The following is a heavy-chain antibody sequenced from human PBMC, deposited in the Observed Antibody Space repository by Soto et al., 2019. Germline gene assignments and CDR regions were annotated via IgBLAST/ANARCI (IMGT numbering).Heavy chain of an antibody. Sequence: GGYLRLSCAASGFTFSSYAMSWVRQAPGKGLEWVSAISGSGGSTYYADSVKGRFTISRDNSKNTLYLQMNSLRAEDTAVYYCAKDLGGGNYDILTRYPPDYWGQGTLVTVSS. CDR1: GFTFSSYA. J-gene: IGHJ4*02. CDR3: AKDLGGGNYDILTRYPPDY. V-gene: IGHV3-23*01. CDR2: ISGSGGST. D-gene: IGHD3-9*01.